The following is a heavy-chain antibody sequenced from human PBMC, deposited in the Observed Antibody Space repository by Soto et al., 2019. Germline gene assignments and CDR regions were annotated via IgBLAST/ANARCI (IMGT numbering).Heavy chain of an antibody. CDR3: ARGRGPIYCIITSCPPKSDFDP. V-gene: IGHV3-23*01. D-gene: IGHD2-2*01. CDR1: GFTFSSYA. CDR2: ITPSGTNT. Sequence: GGSLRLSCAASGFTFSSYAMSWVRQAPGQGLEWVSAITPSGTNTYYADSVKGRFTISRDNSKDTLYLQMNSLRAEDAATYYCARGRGPIYCIITSCPPKSDFDPW. J-gene: IGHJ5*02.